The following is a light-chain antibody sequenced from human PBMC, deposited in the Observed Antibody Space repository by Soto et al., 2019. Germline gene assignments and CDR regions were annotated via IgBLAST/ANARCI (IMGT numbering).Light chain of an antibody. J-gene: IGKJ3*01. CDR2: DAY. Sequence: DIQMTQSPPSLSSSVGDIFTITCQASHDIGNSLNWYQDKPGQAPKLVIYDAYNLETGVPSTFSGSGYGTDFTFTISSLRPEDIATYYCQKSDHLPLFGPGTKVDIK. V-gene: IGKV1-33*01. CDR1: HDIGNS. CDR3: QKSDHLPL.